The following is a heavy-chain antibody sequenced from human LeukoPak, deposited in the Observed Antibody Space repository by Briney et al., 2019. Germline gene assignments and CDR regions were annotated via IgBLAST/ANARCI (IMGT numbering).Heavy chain of an antibody. J-gene: IGHJ2*01. V-gene: IGHV3-21*01. Sequence: GGSLRLSCAASGFTLSSYSMNWVRQAPGQGLEWVSSISSSDNYIYYADSVKGRFTIPRDNAKDSLFLQMNSLRAEDAAVYYCARAPFGYCSGGSYHYWYFDLWGRGTLVTVSS. D-gene: IGHD2-15*01. CDR3: ARAPFGYCSGGSYHYWYFDL. CDR2: ISSSDNYI. CDR1: GFTLSSYS.